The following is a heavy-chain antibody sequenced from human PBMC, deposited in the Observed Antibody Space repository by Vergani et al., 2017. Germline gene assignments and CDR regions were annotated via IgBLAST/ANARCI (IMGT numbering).Heavy chain of an antibody. CDR2: LRSEGNE. V-gene: IGHV3-30*02. CDR3: TKRGDYGDYSGS. CDR1: GFTFRTNG. J-gene: IGHJ4*02. D-gene: IGHD3-16*01. Sequence: QVQLLESGGGVVQPGGSLRLSCATSGFTFRTNGFHWVRQAPGKGLEWVAFLRSEGNEYYADSVKGRFTISRDNSKNTLYLQMSSLRTEDTAVYYCTKRGDYGDYSGSWGQGTLVTVSS.